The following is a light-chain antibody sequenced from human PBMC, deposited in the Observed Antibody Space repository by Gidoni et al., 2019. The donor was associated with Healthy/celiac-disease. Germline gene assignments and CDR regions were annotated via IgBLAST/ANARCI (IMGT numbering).Light chain of an antibody. J-gene: IGKJ1*01. CDR2: AAS. CDR3: QKYNSAPWT. Sequence: DIQMTQSPSPLSASVGDSVPITRRASQRIRNYLAWYQQKPGKVPKLLIYAASTLQSGVPSRFSGSGSGTDFTLTISSLQPEDVAAYYCQKYNSAPWTFGQXTKVEIK. CDR1: QRIRNY. V-gene: IGKV1-27*01.